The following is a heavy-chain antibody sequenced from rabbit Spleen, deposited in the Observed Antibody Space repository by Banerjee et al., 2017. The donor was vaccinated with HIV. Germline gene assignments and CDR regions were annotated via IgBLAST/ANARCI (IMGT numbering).Heavy chain of an antibody. J-gene: IGHJ4*01. CDR3: ARGSARMPLVITGTYLHL. Sequence: QSLEESGGDLVKPGASLTLTCTASGVSFSSSSYMCWVRQAPGKGLEWIACIDTGSSGFPYSAPGAKGRSTCSKPSSTTVTLKMTSLTPAATPTYFGARGSARMPLVITGTYLHLGAPGPLSTVS. V-gene: IGHV1S40*01. CDR1: GVSFSSSSY. CDR2: IDTGSSGFP. D-gene: IGHD4-2*01.